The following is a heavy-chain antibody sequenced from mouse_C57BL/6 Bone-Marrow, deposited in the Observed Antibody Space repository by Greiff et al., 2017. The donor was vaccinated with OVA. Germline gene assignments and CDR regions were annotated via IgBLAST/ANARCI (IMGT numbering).Heavy chain of an antibody. Sequence: VQLQQSGTVLVRPGASVKMSCKTSGYTFTSYWMPWVKQRPGQGLEWIGAIYPGNSDTSYNQKFKGKAKLTAGTSASTAYMELSSLTNEDSAVYYCTRSYCDSPYSMDYWGQGTSVTVSS. CDR1: GYTFTSYW. D-gene: IGHD1-1*01. J-gene: IGHJ4*01. CDR3: TRSYCDSPYSMDY. V-gene: IGHV1-5*01. CDR2: IYPGNSDT.